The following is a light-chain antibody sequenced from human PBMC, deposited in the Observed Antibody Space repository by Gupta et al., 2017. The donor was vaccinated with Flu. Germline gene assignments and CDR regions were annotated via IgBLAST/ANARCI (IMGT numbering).Light chain of an antibody. Sequence: ETVLTQSPEFQAVTPKETVTITCRASEGLGSNLHWFQQKPHQSPRLLIKYASESFPGVPSRFSGSRSGTDYTLTIHGLEPEDAATYYCQHTNSLPKNFGQGTKLEI. J-gene: IGKJ2*01. CDR1: EGLGSN. V-gene: IGKV6-21*01. CDR2: YAS. CDR3: QHTNSLPKN.